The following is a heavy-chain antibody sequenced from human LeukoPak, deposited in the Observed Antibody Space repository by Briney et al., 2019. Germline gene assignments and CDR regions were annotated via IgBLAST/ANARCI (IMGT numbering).Heavy chain of an antibody. D-gene: IGHD1-26*01. CDR1: GGTFSSYA. J-gene: IGHJ5*02. V-gene: IGHV1-69*04. Sequence: ASVKVSCKASGGTFSSYAISWVRQAPGQGLEWMGRIIPILGIANYAQKFQGRVTITADKSTSTAYMELSSLRAEDTAVYYCARGERIVGAVDPWGQGTLVTVSS. CDR2: IIPILGIA. CDR3: ARGERIVGAVDP.